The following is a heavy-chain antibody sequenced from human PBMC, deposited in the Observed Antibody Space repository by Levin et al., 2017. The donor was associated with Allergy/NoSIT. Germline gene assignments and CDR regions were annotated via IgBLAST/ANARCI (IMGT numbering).Heavy chain of an antibody. J-gene: IGHJ6*02. CDR3: ARQAFDYYYGMDV. Sequence: SQTLSLTCTVSGGSISSSHYYWGWIRQPPGKGLESIGNIFHSGSTYYNPSLKSRVTISVDTSKNQFSLKVTSVTAADTAVYYCARQAFDYYYGMDVWGQGTTVTVSS. V-gene: IGHV4-39*01. CDR1: GGSISSSHYY. D-gene: IGHD3-10*01. CDR2: IFHSGST.